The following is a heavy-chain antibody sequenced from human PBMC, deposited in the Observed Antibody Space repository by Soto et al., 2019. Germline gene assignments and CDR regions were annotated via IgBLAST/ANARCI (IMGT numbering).Heavy chain of an antibody. J-gene: IGHJ4*02. CDR1: GGTFSSYT. D-gene: IGHD2-15*01. CDR2: IIPILGIA. Sequence: QVQLVQSGAEVKKPGSSVKVSCKASGGTFSSYTISWVRQAPGQGLEWMGRIIPILGIANYAQKFQGRVTITADXXTXTVXMELSSLRSEDTAVYYCARDRRYCSGGSCYSGFDYWGQGTLVTVSS. V-gene: IGHV1-69*08. CDR3: ARDRRYCSGGSCYSGFDY.